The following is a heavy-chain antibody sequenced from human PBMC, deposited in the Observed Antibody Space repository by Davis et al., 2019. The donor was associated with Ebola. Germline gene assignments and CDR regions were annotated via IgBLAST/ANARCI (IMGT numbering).Heavy chain of an antibody. J-gene: IGHJ4*02. V-gene: IGHV3-23*01. Sequence: GGSLRLSCADSVITFSSYAMTWVRQAPGKGLEWVSAISGSGGTTYYAGSVKGRFTVSRDNSKNTLYLQMNSLRAEDTAVYYCARGTAMVIWGQGTLVTVSS. D-gene: IGHD5-18*01. CDR3: ARGTAMVI. CDR1: VITFSSYA. CDR2: ISGSGGTT.